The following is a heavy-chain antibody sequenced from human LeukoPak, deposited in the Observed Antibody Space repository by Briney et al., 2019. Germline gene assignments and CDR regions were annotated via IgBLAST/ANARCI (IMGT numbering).Heavy chain of an antibody. CDR3: ANDYRGWYAGSYFDY. Sequence: PGGSLRLSCAVSGFTFSGFWMSWSRQAPGKGLEWVASINSDGSEGYYADVVKGRFTISRDNSKNTLYLQMNSLRAEDTAVYYCANDYRGWYAGSYFDYWGQGTLVTVSS. D-gene: IGHD6-19*01. V-gene: IGHV3-7*01. J-gene: IGHJ4*02. CDR2: INSDGSEG. CDR1: GFTFSGFW.